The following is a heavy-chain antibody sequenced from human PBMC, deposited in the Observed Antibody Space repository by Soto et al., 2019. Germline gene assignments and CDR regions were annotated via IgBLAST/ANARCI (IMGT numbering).Heavy chain of an antibody. Sequence: AEILSLTCSVSCGSIISYYWSCIRQPPGKGLEWLGYTYSSGSTHYNPPLKSRVTISVDTSKNQFSLKLSSVTAADTAVYYCARVGGGSYYSAFDIWGQGTMVNVS. D-gene: IGHD1-26*01. CDR3: ARVGGGSYYSAFDI. CDR1: CGSIISYY. J-gene: IGHJ3*02. V-gene: IGHV4-59*01. CDR2: TYSSGST.